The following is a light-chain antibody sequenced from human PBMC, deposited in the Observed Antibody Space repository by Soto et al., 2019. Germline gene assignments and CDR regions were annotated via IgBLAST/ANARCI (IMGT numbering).Light chain of an antibody. CDR3: QQYFFFAT. J-gene: IGKJ1*01. Sequence: DIQMTQSPSTLSASVGDRVTITCRASQSISSYLTWYQQKAGQAPKLLIYKASIVESGVPSRFSGSGSGTEFTLTISSLQPDDSATYYCQQYFFFATFGQGTRVEVK. CDR2: KAS. V-gene: IGKV1-5*03. CDR1: QSISSY.